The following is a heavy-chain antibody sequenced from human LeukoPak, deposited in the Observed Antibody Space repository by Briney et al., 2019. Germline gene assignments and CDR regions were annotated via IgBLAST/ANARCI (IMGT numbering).Heavy chain of an antibody. CDR1: GYTFTSYY. CDR2: INPSGGST. J-gene: IGHJ4*02. CDR3: ARESLGLPGYSSSPNY. Sequence: ASVKVSRKASGYTFTSYYVHWVRQAPGQGLEWMGIINPSGGSTSYAQKFQGRVTMTRDTSTNTVYMELSSLRSEDTAVYYCARESLGLPGYSSSPNYWGQGTLVTVSS. V-gene: IGHV1-46*01. D-gene: IGHD6-13*01.